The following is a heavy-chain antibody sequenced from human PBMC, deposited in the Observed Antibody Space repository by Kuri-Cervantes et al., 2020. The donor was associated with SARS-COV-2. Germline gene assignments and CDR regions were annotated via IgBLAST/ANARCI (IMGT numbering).Heavy chain of an antibody. CDR1: GGTFSSYA. D-gene: IGHD2-15*01. CDR3: ATEVGYCSGGSCYGFDY. Sequence: SVKVSCKASGGTFSSYAISWVRQAPGQGLEWMGGIIPIFGTANYAQKFQGRVTITADESTSTAYMELSSLRSEDTAVYYCATEVGYCSGGSCYGFDYWGQGTLVTVSS. J-gene: IGHJ4*02. CDR2: IIPIFGTA. V-gene: IGHV1-69*13.